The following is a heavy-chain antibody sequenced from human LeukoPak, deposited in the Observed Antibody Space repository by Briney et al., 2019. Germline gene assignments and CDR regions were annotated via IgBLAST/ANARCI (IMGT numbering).Heavy chain of an antibody. CDR1: GYTFTSYG. CDR3: AKDGKTRNWNYFQAKPVY. D-gene: IGHD1-7*01. V-gene: IGHV3-23*01. CDR2: ISGSGGNT. Sequence: SCKASGYTFTSYGISWVRQAPGKGLEWVSGISGSGGNTYYADSVKGRFTISRDNSKNTLYLQMNSLRAEDTAVYYCAKDGKTRNWNYFQAKPVYWGQGTLVTVSS. J-gene: IGHJ4*02.